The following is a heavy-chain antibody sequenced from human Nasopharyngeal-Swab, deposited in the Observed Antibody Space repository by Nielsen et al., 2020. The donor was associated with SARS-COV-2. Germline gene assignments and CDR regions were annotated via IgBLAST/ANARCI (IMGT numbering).Heavy chain of an antibody. CDR2: ISSSSSYI. CDR1: GFTFSSYS. J-gene: IGHJ4*02. D-gene: IGHD3-9*01. CDR3: ARDRALRYFEGPDY. Sequence: GGSLRLSCAASGFTFSSYSMNWVRQAPGKGLEWVSSISSSSSYIYYADSVKGRFTISRDNAKNSLYLQMNSLRAEDTAVYYCARDRALRYFEGPDYWGQGTLVTVSS. V-gene: IGHV3-21*01.